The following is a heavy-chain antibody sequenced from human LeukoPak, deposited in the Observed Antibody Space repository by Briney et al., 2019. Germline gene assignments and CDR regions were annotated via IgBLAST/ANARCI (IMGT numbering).Heavy chain of an antibody. D-gene: IGHD3-3*01. CDR2: INPNSGGT. CDR1: GYTLTGYY. J-gene: IGHJ4*02. Sequence: GASVKVSCKASGYTLTGYYMHWVRQAPGQGLEWMGWINPNSGGTNYAQKFQGRVTMTRDTSISTAYMELSRLRSDDTAVYYCARSSPAYYTSYYFDYWGQGTLVTVSS. V-gene: IGHV1-2*02. CDR3: ARSSPAYYTSYYFDY.